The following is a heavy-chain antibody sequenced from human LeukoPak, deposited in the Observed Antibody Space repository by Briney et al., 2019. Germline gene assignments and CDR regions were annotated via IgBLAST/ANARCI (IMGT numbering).Heavy chain of an antibody. CDR3: ARPTGPPEWLYYYYYMDV. V-gene: IGHV3-11*04. D-gene: IGHD3-3*01. CDR1: GFTFSDYY. Sequence: GGSLRLSCAASGFTFSDYYMSWIRQAPGKGLEWVSYISSSGSTIYYADSVKGRFTISRDNAKNSLYLQMNSLRAEDTAVYYCARPTGPPEWLYYYYYMDVWGKGTTVTVSS. J-gene: IGHJ6*03. CDR2: ISSSGSTI.